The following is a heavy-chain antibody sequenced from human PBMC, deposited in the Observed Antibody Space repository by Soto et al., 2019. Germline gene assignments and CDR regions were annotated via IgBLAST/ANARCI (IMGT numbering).Heavy chain of an antibody. D-gene: IGHD3-10*01. Sequence: PSETLSLTCTVSGGSVSSGSYYWSWIRQPPGKGLEWIGYIYYSGSTNYNPSLKSRVTISVDTSKNQFSLKLSSVTAADTAVYYCARDRGTHSGPNPNWLDPSGPGTMVTVSS. CDR2: IYYSGST. CDR1: GGSVSSGSYY. CDR3: ARDRGTHSGPNPNWLDP. V-gene: IGHV4-61*01. J-gene: IGHJ5*02.